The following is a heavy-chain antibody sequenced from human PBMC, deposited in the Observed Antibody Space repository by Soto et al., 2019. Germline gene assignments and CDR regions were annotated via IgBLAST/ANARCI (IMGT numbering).Heavy chain of an antibody. CDR3: ARGGSSSGWMAHWFDP. CDR1: GFTVSSNY. CDR2: IYSGGST. V-gene: IGHV3-53*04. D-gene: IGHD6-6*01. J-gene: IGHJ5*02. Sequence: EVQLVESGGGLVQPGGSLRLSCAASGFTVSSNYMSWVRQAPGRGLEWVSVIYSGGSTYYADSVKGRFTISRHNSKNTLYLQMNSLRAEDTAVYYCARGGSSSGWMAHWFDPWGRGTLVTVSS.